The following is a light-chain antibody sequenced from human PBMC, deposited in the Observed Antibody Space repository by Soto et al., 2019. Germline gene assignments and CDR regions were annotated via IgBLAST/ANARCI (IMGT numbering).Light chain of an antibody. CDR3: QQYGSSPLT. CDR2: GGS. Sequence: ENVLTQSPATLSLSPGERATLSCRASQRVSYYYLAWYQQKPGQPPRLLISGGSNTATGIPDRFSGSASGTDFTLTISRLEPEDFAVYYCQQYGSSPLTFGGWTKVEMK. CDR1: QRVSYYY. J-gene: IGKJ4*01. V-gene: IGKV3-20*01.